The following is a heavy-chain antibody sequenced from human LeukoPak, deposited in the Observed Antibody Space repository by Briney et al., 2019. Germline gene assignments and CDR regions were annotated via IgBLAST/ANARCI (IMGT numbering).Heavy chain of an antibody. CDR3: ARKGGYGSGSRRGYYYYMDV. V-gene: IGHV4-34*01. D-gene: IGHD3-10*01. Sequence: PSETLSLTCAVYGGSFSGYYWSWIRQPPGKGLEWIGEINHSGSTNYNPSLKSRVTISVDTSKNQFSLKLSSVTAADTAVYYCARKGGYGSGSRRGYYYYMDVWGKGTTVTISS. CDR1: GGSFSGYY. J-gene: IGHJ6*03. CDR2: INHSGST.